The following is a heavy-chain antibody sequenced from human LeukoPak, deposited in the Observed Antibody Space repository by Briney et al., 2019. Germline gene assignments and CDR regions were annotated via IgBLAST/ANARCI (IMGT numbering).Heavy chain of an antibody. V-gene: IGHV4-39*07. D-gene: IGHD1-14*01. CDR3: AREEEDRGY. CDR1: GGSISSSSYY. J-gene: IGHJ4*02. CDR2: IYYSGST. Sequence: PSETLSLTCTVSGGSISSSSYYWGWIRQPPGKGLEWIGSIYYSGSTYYNPSLKSRVTISVDTSKNQFSLKLSSVTAADTAVYYCAREEEDRGYWGQGTLVTVSS.